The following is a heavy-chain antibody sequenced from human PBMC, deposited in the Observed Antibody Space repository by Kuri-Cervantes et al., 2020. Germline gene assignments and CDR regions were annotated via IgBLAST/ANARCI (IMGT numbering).Heavy chain of an antibody. J-gene: IGHJ5*02. CDR1: GFTFSSYA. CDR2: IRYDGSNK. D-gene: IGHD5/OR15-5a*01. Sequence: GESLKISCAASGFTFSSYALHWVRQAPGKGLEWVAFIRYDGSNKYYADSVKGRFTISRDNSKNTLFLQMNSLRAEDTAVYYCARTYSSVYYRGGEDLWGPGTLVTVSS. CDR3: ARTYSSVYYRGGEDL. V-gene: IGHV3-30*02.